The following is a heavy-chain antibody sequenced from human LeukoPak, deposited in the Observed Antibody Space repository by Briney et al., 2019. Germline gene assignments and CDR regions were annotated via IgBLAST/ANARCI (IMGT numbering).Heavy chain of an antibody. Sequence: ASVKVSCKASGYTFTGYYLHWVRQAPGQGLEWMGWINPNGGGTNYAQKFQGRVTMTRDTSISTAYMELSRLRSDDTAVYYCARGESSSRRPFDYWGQGTLVTVSS. CDR2: INPNGGGT. J-gene: IGHJ4*02. V-gene: IGHV1-2*02. CDR3: ARGESSSRRPFDY. CDR1: GYTFTGYY. D-gene: IGHD6-6*01.